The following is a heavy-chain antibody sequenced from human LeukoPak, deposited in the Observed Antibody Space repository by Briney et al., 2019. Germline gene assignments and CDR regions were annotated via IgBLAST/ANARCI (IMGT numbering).Heavy chain of an antibody. CDR3: ARVKDHRGIAVAGSDY. J-gene: IGHJ4*02. CDR1: GFTFSSYE. Sequence: TGGSLRLSCAASGFTFSSYEMNWVRQAPGKGLEWVASISTSSSYIYYADSLKGRFTISRDNAKNSMYLQMNSLRTEDTAVYYCARVKDHRGIAVAGSDYWGQGTLVTVSS. V-gene: IGHV3-21*01. CDR2: ISTSSSYI. D-gene: IGHD6-13*01.